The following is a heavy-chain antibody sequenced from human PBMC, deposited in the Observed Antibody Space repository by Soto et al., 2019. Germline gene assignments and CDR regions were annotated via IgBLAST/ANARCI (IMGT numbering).Heavy chain of an antibody. CDR2: VDPEDGET. Sequence: EFQLVQSGAEVKKPGATVKISCKVSGYTFTDYYMHWVQQAPGKGLEWMGLVDPEDGETIYAEKFQGRVTITADTSTDTAYMELSSLRPEATTVYYCATGLGTIVRVVTSDHYYYYYGMDVWGQGTTVTVSS. V-gene: IGHV1-69-2*01. CDR1: GYTFTDYY. D-gene: IGHD3-10*01. CDR3: ATGLGTIVRVVTSDHYYYYYGMDV. J-gene: IGHJ6*02.